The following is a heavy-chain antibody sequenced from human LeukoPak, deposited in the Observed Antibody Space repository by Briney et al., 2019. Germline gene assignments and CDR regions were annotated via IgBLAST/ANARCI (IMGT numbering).Heavy chain of an antibody. CDR2: IYSDGTT. CDR3: ARERSYYYYYMDV. J-gene: IGHJ6*03. D-gene: IGHD3-10*01. Sequence: GSLRLSWATPGFTRLWHFQRRVRPAPGEGPEWVSVIYSDGTTYYADSVQGRFTISRDNSKNTVYLQMKSLRAEDTAVYFCARERSYYYYYMDVWGKGTTVTVSS. CDR1: GFTRLWHF. V-gene: IGHV3-53*01.